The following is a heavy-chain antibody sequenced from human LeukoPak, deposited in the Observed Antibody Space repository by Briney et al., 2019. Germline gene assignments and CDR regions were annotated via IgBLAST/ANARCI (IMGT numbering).Heavy chain of an antibody. CDR2: ISSSSSYI. CDR3: ARDRGMGAPVR. D-gene: IGHD1-26*01. Sequence: GGSLRLSCAASGFTFSSYSMNWVRQAPGKGLEWVSSISSSSSYIYYADSVKGRFTISRDNAKNSLYLQMNSLRAEDTAVYYCARDRGMGAPVRWGQGTLVTVSS. V-gene: IGHV3-21*01. J-gene: IGHJ4*02. CDR1: GFTFSSYS.